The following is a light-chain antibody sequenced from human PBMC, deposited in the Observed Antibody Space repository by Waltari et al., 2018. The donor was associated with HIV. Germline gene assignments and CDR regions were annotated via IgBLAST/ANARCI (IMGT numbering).Light chain of an antibody. J-gene: IGLJ3*02. V-gene: IGLV2-14*01. CDR3: SSYTTSSTVV. CDR1: SSDVGDSKY. CDR2: EVN. Sequence: QSALTPPASVSGSPGQSITISCTATSSDVGDSKYVSWYQQYPGKAPKLMIYEVNNRPSGVSNRFSGSKSGHTASLTISGLQTEDEGDYYCSSYTTSSTVVFGGGTKLTVL.